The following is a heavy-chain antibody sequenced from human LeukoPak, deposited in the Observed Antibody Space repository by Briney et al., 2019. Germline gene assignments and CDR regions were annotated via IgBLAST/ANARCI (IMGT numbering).Heavy chain of an antibody. D-gene: IGHD2-15*01. CDR2: ISNNGGYT. CDR3: AKQLGYCSDGSCYFPY. J-gene: IGHJ4*02. CDR1: GFTFSSSA. Sequence: GGSLRLSCAASGFTFSSSAMSWVRKPPGKGLEWVSAISNNGGYTYYADSVQGRFTISRDNSKSTLCLQMNSLRAEDTAVYYCAKQLGYCSDGSCYFPYWGQGTLVTVSS. V-gene: IGHV3-23*01.